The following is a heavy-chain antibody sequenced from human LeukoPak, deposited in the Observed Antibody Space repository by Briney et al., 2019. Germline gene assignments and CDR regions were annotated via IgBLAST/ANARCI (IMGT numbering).Heavy chain of an antibody. D-gene: IGHD4-17*01. Sequence: TGGSLRLSCAASGFTFSSYSMNWVRQAPGKGLEWISYIRGGSTSISYADSVKGRFTISRDSAEKSLYLQMNSLRAEDTAIYYCASTIVTTVYPPGWYFDLWGRGTQVTVSS. J-gene: IGHJ2*01. CDR2: IRGGSTSI. V-gene: IGHV3-48*04. CDR3: ASTIVTTVYPPGWYFDL. CDR1: GFTFSSYS.